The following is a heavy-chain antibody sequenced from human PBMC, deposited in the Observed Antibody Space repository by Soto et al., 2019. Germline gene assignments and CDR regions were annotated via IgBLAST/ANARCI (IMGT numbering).Heavy chain of an antibody. Sequence: ASVKVSCEVSGYTLTELSMHWVRQAPGKGLEWMGGFDPEDGETIYAQKFQGRVTMTEDTSTDTAYMELSSLRSEDTAVYYCATDFNAVRQEGYDILTGPYYYGMDVWGQGTTVTVSS. D-gene: IGHD3-9*01. J-gene: IGHJ6*02. CDR2: FDPEDGET. CDR1: GYTLTELS. CDR3: ATDFNAVRQEGYDILTGPYYYGMDV. V-gene: IGHV1-24*01.